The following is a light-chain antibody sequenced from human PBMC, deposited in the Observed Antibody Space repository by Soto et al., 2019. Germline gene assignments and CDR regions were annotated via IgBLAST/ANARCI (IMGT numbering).Light chain of an antibody. CDR2: DVN. Sequence: QSALTQPASVSGSPGQSISISCTGTSSDVGTYNYVSWFQQHPGNTPKLMIYDVNTRPSGVSNRFSGSKSGNTASLTISGLQAEDEADYYCSSYTTSDTFVFGTGTKLTVL. V-gene: IGLV2-14*01. CDR1: SSDVGTYNY. CDR3: SSYTTSDTFV. J-gene: IGLJ1*01.